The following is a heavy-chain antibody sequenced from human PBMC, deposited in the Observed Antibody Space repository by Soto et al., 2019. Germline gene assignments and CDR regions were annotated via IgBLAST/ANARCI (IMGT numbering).Heavy chain of an antibody. V-gene: IGHV1-69*12. Sequence: QVQLVQSGAEVKKPGSSVKVSCKASGGTFSSYAISWVRQAPGQGLEWMGGIIPIFGTANYAQKFQGRVTITAEGSTSTAYMELSSLRSEDTAVYYCAGEASGYDVADTAMGTADDYWGQGTLVTVSS. CDR1: GGTFSSYA. CDR2: IIPIFGTA. CDR3: AGEASGYDVADTAMGTADDY. D-gene: IGHD5-18*01. J-gene: IGHJ4*02.